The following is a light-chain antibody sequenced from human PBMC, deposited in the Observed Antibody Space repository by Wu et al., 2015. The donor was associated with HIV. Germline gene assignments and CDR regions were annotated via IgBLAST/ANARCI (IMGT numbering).Light chain of an antibody. CDR3: QQYERSPST. CDR1: QTVTSNY. J-gene: IGKJ2*01. V-gene: IGKV3-20*01. Sequence: EIVLTQSPDTLYLSPGERATLSCRASQTVTSNYLAWYQHKPGQAPRLLIYHSSTRATGISDRFSGSGSGTDFTLTVDRLEPEDFAIYFRQQYERSPSTFGQGTKLEI. CDR2: HSS.